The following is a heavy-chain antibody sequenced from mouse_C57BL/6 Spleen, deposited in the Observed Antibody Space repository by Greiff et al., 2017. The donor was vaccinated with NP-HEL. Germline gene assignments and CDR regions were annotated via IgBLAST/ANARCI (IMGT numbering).Heavy chain of an antibody. D-gene: IGHD2-14*01. Sequence: QVQLQQPGAELVKPGASVKMSCKASGYTFTSYWITWVKQRPGQGLEWIGDIYPGSGSTNYNEKFKSKATLTVDTSSSTAYMQLSSLTSEDSAVYYCESWGGYSSTFAYWGQGTTLTVSS. CDR3: ESWGGYSSTFAY. V-gene: IGHV1-55*01. CDR1: GYTFTSYW. J-gene: IGHJ2*01. CDR2: IYPGSGST.